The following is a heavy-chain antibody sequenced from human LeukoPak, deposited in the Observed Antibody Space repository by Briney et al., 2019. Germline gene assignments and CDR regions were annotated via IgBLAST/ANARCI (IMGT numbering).Heavy chain of an antibody. CDR2: INTNTGQP. J-gene: IGHJ5*02. Sequence: ASVKVSCKASGYRFAIYAITWVRQAPGQGLEWMGWINTNTGQPAYAQGFTGRFVFSLDTSVTTAYLQITSLKTEDTAVYYCARWVAAADPWGQGTLVTVSS. D-gene: IGHD6-13*01. CDR3: ARWVAAADP. CDR1: GYRFAIYA. V-gene: IGHV7-4-1*02.